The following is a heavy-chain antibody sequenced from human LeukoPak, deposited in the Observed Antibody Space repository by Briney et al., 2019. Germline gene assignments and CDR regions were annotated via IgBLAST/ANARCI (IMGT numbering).Heavy chain of an antibody. Sequence: GGSLRLSCAVSGFTFSSYEMNWVRQAPGKGLEWVSYISSSGSAVYYADSVKGRFTISRDNAKNSLYLRMNSLRAEDTAVYYCATGFSYGSDDYWGQGTLVTVSS. D-gene: IGHD5-18*01. V-gene: IGHV3-48*03. CDR1: GFTFSSYE. CDR2: ISSSGSAV. CDR3: ATGFSYGSDDY. J-gene: IGHJ4*02.